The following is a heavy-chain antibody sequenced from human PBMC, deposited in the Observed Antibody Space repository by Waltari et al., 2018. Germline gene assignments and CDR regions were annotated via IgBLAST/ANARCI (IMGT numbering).Heavy chain of an antibody. CDR1: GFSLSTSGVG. CDR3: AHRADYDILTGYYFRET. J-gene: IGHJ4*02. D-gene: IGHD3-9*01. V-gene: IGHV2-5*01. CDR2: IYWKDDK. Sequence: QITLKESGPTLVNPTQTFPLSCTFSGFSLSTSGVGVGWIRQPPGKALELLALIYWKDDKRYSPSLKSRLTITKNTSKNQVVLTMTNMDPVDTATYYCAHRADYDILTGYYFRETWGQGTLVTVSS.